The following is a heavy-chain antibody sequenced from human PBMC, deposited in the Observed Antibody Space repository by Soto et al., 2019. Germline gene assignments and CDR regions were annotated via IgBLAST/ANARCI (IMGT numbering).Heavy chain of an antibody. CDR1: GGSISSGSYY. CDR2: IYYSGST. D-gene: IGHD5-18*01. V-gene: IGHV4-31*03. CDR3: ARETAMVSYYYYGMDV. Sequence: QVQLQESGPGLVKPSQTLSLTCTVSGGSISSGSYYWSWIRQHPGKGLEWIGYIYYSGSTYYNPSLKSRVTISVDTSKNQFSLKLSSVTAADTAVYYCARETAMVSYYYYGMDVWGQGTTVTVSS. J-gene: IGHJ6*02.